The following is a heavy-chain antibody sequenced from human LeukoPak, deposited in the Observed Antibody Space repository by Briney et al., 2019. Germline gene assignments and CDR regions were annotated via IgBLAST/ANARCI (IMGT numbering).Heavy chain of an antibody. CDR3: AKDQGARYCSTTSCSGYFDN. CDR1: GFTFSNYW. Sequence: GGSLRLSCSVSGFTFSNYWMSWVRQAPGKGLEWVSAVSGSGGYTYYADSVKGRFTISRDNSKNTLFLQMNSLRAEDTAVYSCAKDQGARYCSTTSCSGYFDNWGQGTLVTVSS. V-gene: IGHV3-23*01. D-gene: IGHD2-2*01. J-gene: IGHJ4*02. CDR2: VSGSGGYT.